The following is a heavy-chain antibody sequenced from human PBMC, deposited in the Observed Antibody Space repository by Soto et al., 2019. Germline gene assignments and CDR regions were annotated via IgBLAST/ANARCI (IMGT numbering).Heavy chain of an antibody. D-gene: IGHD2-8*01. J-gene: IGHJ6*02. Sequence: GASVKVSCKASGYSFTHYHIHWLRQAPGQELDWLGRINPKRGGTSTAQKFQGWVTMTRDRSISTVYMEFTRLRSDDTAVYFCARGHSTDCSNGVCSFFYNHEMDVWGQGTTVTVSS. CDR3: ARGHSTDCSNGVCSFFYNHEMDV. CDR1: GYSFTHYH. V-gene: IGHV1-2*04. CDR2: INPKRGGT.